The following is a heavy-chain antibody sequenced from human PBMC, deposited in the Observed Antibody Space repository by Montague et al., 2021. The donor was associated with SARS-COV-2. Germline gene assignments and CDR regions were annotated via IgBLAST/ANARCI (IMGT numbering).Heavy chain of an antibody. Sequence: SETLSLTCAVYGGSFSGYYCTRIPSPPGKGLESIGEVNHSGNTNYNPSLMSRVTISRDTSKSQFSLKLSSVTAADTAVYYCARGPSSRYYYGSGIYKYFEYWGQGTLVCVSS. CDR2: VNHSGNT. V-gene: IGHV4-34*01. J-gene: IGHJ1*01. D-gene: IGHD3-10*01. CDR3: ARGPSSRYYYGSGIYKYFEY. CDR1: GGSFSGYY.